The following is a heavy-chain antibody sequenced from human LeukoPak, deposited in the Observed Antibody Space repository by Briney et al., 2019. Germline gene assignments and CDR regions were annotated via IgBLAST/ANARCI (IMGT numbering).Heavy chain of an antibody. Sequence: PGGSLRLSCAASGFTFSSYEMNWVRQAPGKGLEWVSYISSSGSTIYYADSVKGRFTISRDNAKNSLYLQMNSLRAEDTAVYYCARYAAPYGSGSYYYAFDIWGQGTMVTVSS. V-gene: IGHV3-48*03. J-gene: IGHJ3*02. CDR1: GFTFSSYE. CDR2: ISSSGSTI. CDR3: ARYAAPYGSGSYYYAFDI. D-gene: IGHD3-10*01.